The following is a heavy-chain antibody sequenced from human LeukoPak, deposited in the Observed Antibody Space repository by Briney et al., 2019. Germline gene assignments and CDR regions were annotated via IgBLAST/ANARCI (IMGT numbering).Heavy chain of an antibody. D-gene: IGHD5-12*01. CDR3: AKDFANRVATVGC. Sequence: QAGGSLRLSCAASGFTFSSYAMGWVRQAPGEGLEWVSSISGSGSGTYYVDSVKGRFTISRDNSENTLYLQMSSLRAEDTAVYYCAKDFANRVATVGCWGQGTLVTVSS. V-gene: IGHV3-23*01. CDR1: GFTFSSYA. J-gene: IGHJ4*02. CDR2: ISGSGSGT.